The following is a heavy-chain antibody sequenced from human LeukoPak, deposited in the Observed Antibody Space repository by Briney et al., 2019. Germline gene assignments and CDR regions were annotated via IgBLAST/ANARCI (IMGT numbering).Heavy chain of an antibody. D-gene: IGHD3-10*01. J-gene: IGHJ4*02. CDR3: GSEEFMVRGVMGDY. Sequence: GGSLRLSCAASGFTFSSYIMNWVRQAPGKGLEWVSSISSSSSYIYYADSVKGRFTISRDNAKNSLYLQMNSLRAEDTAVYYCGSEEFMVRGVMGDYWGQGTLVTVSS. CDR1: GFTFSSYI. CDR2: ISSSSSYI. V-gene: IGHV3-21*04.